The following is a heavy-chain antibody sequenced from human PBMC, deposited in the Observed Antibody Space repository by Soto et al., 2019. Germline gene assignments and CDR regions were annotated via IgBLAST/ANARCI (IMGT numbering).Heavy chain of an antibody. CDR2: ITYSGST. CDR3: AREDWVDTARFDP. J-gene: IGHJ5*02. D-gene: IGHD5-18*01. CDR1: GGSMSRGDYY. V-gene: IGHV4-31*03. Sequence: SETLSLTCIVSGGSMSRGDYYWSWLRQHPGKGLEWIGYITYSGSTYYSPSLKSRLTISLDTSKNQFSLRLTSVTVADTAVYYCAREDWVDTARFDPWGQGIVVTVSS.